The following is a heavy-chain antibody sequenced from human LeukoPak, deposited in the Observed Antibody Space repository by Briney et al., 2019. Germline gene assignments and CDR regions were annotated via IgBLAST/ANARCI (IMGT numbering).Heavy chain of an antibody. Sequence: GGSLRLSCAASGFTFSSYAMSWVRQAPGKGLEWVSAISGSGGSTYYADSVKGRFTISRDNSKNTLYLQMNSLRAEDTAVYYCAKDMVVSSSWYGDDYWGQGTLVTVSS. J-gene: IGHJ4*02. CDR2: ISGSGGST. V-gene: IGHV3-23*01. D-gene: IGHD6-13*01. CDR3: AKDMVVSSSWYGDDY. CDR1: GFTFSSYA.